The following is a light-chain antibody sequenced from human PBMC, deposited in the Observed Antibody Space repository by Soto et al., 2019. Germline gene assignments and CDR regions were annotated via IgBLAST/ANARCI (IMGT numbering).Light chain of an antibody. Sequence: EIVLTHSPGTLSLSPGERATLSFRASQSIDNNYLAWYQQKHGQAPRLXSYGASTRATDIPDRFSASGSGTDFTLTISRLQPEDFEVYYCQQYSRAPLTFGQGTKVDI. CDR1: QSIDNNY. V-gene: IGKV3-20*01. J-gene: IGKJ1*01. CDR2: GAS. CDR3: QQYSRAPLT.